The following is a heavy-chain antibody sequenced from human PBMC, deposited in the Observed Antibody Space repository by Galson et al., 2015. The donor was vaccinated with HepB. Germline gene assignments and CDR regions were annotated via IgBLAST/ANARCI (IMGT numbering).Heavy chain of an antibody. CDR3: ATRIGSGWFFDY. J-gene: IGHJ4*02. CDR2: TSYGGNS. Sequence: ETLSLTCAVYGGSSTDYSWNWIRQPPGKWLEWIGETSYGGNSNYNPSLKSRVTISLDTSKMHFSLRLSSVTGADTAVYYCATRIGSGWFFDYWGQGTLVGVSS. CDR1: GGSSTDYS. V-gene: IGHV4-34*01. D-gene: IGHD6-19*01.